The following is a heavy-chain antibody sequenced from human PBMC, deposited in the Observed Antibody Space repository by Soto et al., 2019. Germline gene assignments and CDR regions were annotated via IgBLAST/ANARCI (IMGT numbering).Heavy chain of an antibody. D-gene: IGHD3-3*01. CDR3: ARGRAIFGVVMSGFDY. V-gene: IGHV1-18*01. CDR1: GYTFTSYG. CDR2: ISAYNGNT. J-gene: IGHJ4*02. Sequence: ASVKVSCKGSGYTFTSYGISWVRQAPGQGLEWMGWISAYNGNTNYAQKLQGRVTMTTDTSTSTAYMELRSLRSDDTAVYYCARGRAIFGVVMSGFDYWGQGTLVTVSS.